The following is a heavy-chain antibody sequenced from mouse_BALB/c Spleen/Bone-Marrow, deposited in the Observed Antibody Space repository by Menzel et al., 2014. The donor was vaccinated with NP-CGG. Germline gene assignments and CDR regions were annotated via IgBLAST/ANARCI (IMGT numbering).Heavy chain of an antibody. D-gene: IGHD2-2*01. J-gene: IGHJ4*01. CDR1: GYTFTDYW. Sequence: QVQLQQSGAELVMHGASVKMSCKASGYTFTDYWMHWVKQRPGQGLEWIGAIDTSDSYTSYNQKFKGKATLTVDESSSTAYMQLSSLTSEDSAVYYCAREDYGYGAMDYWGQGTSVTVSS. V-gene: IGHV1-69*01. CDR3: AREDYGYGAMDY. CDR2: IDTSDSYT.